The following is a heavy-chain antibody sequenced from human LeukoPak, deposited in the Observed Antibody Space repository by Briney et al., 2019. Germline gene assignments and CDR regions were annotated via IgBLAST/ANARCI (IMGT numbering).Heavy chain of an antibody. CDR3: AKDVQMTSNAYYNYFDY. J-gene: IGHJ4*02. CDR1: GFIFDDYA. Sequence: GGSLRLSCVASGFIFDDYAIHWVRQAPGKGLEWVSGISSNSGGIDYADSVKGRFTISRDNAKNSLYLQMNSLRPEDTAFYYCAKDVQMTSNAYYNYFDYWGPGTLVTVSS. CDR2: ISSNSGGI. D-gene: IGHD3-22*01. V-gene: IGHV3-9*01.